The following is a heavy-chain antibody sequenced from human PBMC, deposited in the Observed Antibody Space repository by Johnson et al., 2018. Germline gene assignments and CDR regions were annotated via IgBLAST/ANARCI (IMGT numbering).Heavy chain of an antibody. CDR1: GFTFSRSD. CDR3: AREGRSTAWPDWYFDL. CDR2: IGTGGDP. D-gene: IGHD6-19*01. J-gene: IGHJ2*01. V-gene: IGHV3-13*05. Sequence: VQLVESGGGLVQPGGSLRLSCEASGFTFSRSDMHWVRQVPGKGLEWVSAIGTGGDPYYPDSVTGRFILSRENAKNSLYLQMNRLGVGDTGVYFCAREGRSTAWPDWYFDLWGRGTLVTVSS.